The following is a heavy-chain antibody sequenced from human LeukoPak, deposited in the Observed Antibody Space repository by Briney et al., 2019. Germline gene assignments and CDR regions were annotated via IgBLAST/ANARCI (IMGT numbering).Heavy chain of an antibody. CDR2: IWYGGSNK. Sequence: PGRSLRLSCAASGFTFSSHGMHWVRQAPGKGLEWVAVIWYGGSNKYYADSVKGRFTISRDNSKNTLYLQMNSLKTEDTAVYYCTTDLGTRRETYYYGSGRGDYWGQGTLVTVSS. CDR1: GFTFSSHG. D-gene: IGHD3-10*01. CDR3: TTDLGTRRETYYYGSGRGDY. J-gene: IGHJ4*02. V-gene: IGHV3-33*08.